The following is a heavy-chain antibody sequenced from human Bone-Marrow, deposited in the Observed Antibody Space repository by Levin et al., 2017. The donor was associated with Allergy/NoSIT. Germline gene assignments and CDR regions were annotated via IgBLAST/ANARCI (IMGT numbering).Heavy chain of an antibody. CDR3: ASLLWFGEANWFDP. D-gene: IGHD3-10*01. J-gene: IGHJ5*02. V-gene: IGHV4-30-4*01. CDR1: GGSISSGDYY. CDR2: ISYSGST. Sequence: SCTVFGGSISSGDYYWSWIRQPPGKGLEWVGSISYSGSTYYSSSLKSRLTISLDTSNNHFSLKLTSVTAADTAVYYCASLLWFGEANWFDPWGQGTLVTVSA.